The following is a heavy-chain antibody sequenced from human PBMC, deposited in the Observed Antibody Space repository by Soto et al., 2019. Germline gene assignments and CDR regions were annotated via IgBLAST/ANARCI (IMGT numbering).Heavy chain of an antibody. D-gene: IGHD3-10*01. CDR1: GFSLSTSGVG. CDR3: GHRRAYYYGSGSSDNWFDP. J-gene: IGHJ5*02. V-gene: IGHV2-5*01. CDR2: IYWNDDK. Sequence: QITLKESGPTLVKPTQTLTLTCTFSGFSLSTSGVGVGWIRQPPGKALEWLALIYWNDDKRYSPSLKSRLTITKDTSKNQVVLTMTNMDPVDTATYYCGHRRAYYYGSGSSDNWFDPWGQGTLVTVSS.